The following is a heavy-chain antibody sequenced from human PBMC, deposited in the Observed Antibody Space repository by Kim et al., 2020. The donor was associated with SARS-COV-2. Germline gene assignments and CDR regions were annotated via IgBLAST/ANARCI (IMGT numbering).Heavy chain of an antibody. CDR2: IKSKINGGTT. V-gene: IGHV3-15*01. CDR1: GFTFSNSW. D-gene: IGHD2-21*02. CDR3: TSALGDYCGGDCYSRV. J-gene: IGHJ6*02. Sequence: GGSLRLSCAASGFTFSNSWMNWVRQAPGKGLELVGRIKSKINGGTTGYAAPVKGRFTIARSDSKNTLYMQMSSLKTEDTAVYYCTSALGDYCGGDCYSRVWGLGTTVTVFS.